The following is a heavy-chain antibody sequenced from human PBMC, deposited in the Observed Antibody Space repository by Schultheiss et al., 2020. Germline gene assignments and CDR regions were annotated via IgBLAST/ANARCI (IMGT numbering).Heavy chain of an antibody. CDR3: ARGYLADY. V-gene: IGHV4-30-2*01. J-gene: IGHJ4*02. Sequence: SQTLSLTCAVSGGSISSGGYSWSWIRQPPGKVLEWIGYIYHSGSTYYNPSLKSRVTISVDTSKNQFSLKLSSVTAADTAVYYCARGYLADYWGQGTLVTVSS. CDR2: IYHSGST. CDR1: GGSISSGGYS. D-gene: IGHD1-14*01.